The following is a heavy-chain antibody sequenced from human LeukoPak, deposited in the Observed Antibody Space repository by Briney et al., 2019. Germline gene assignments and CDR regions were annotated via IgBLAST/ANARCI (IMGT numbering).Heavy chain of an antibody. J-gene: IGHJ4*02. CDR3: ATHPVGY. V-gene: IGHV1-18*01. CDR1: GYTFNSYV. D-gene: IGHD4-23*01. CDR2: ILTYNHDT. Sequence: ASVKVSCKTSGYTFNSYVINWVRQAPGQGLEWMGGILTYNHDTDYAQKFQGRVTMTTDASTATVHMELSGLRFDDTAAYYCATHPVGYWGQGTLVTVSS.